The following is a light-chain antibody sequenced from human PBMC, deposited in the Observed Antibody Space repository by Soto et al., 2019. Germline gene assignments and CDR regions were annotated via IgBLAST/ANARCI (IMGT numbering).Light chain of an antibody. CDR1: SSNIGSND. Sequence: QSVLNQPPSASGTPGQRVTISCSGSSSNIGSNDAFWYQQLPGTAPKLLIYRSNQRPSGAPDRFSGSKSGTSASLAISGLRSEDEADYYCASWDYSLSGVLFGGGTKVTVL. CDR3: ASWDYSLSGVL. J-gene: IGLJ2*01. V-gene: IGLV1-47*01. CDR2: RSN.